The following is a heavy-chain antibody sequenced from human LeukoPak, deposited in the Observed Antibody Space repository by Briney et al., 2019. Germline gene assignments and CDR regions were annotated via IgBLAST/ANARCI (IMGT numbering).Heavy chain of an antibody. J-gene: IGHJ6*03. CDR3: ARGLRSMTIFGVVPPNYYYYYMDV. Sequence: ASVKVSCKASGYTFTSYGISWVRQAPGQGLEWMGWISAYNGNTNYAQKLQGRVTMTTDTSMSTAYMELRSLRSDDTAVYYCARGLRSMTIFGVVPPNYYYYYMDVWGKGTTVTVSS. D-gene: IGHD3-3*01. CDR1: GYTFTSYG. CDR2: ISAYNGNT. V-gene: IGHV1-18*01.